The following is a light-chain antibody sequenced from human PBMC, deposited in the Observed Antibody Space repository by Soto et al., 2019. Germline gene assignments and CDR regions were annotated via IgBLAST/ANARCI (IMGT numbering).Light chain of an antibody. CDR2: SAS. Sequence: EIVLTQSPGTLSLSPGERATLSCRASQSVSSSFLAWYQHKPGQAPRLLIYSASSRATGIPDRFSGSESGTDFTLTISRLEPEDFAVYYCQQYGSSSTFGGGTKVDI. CDR1: QSVSSSF. V-gene: IGKV3-20*01. CDR3: QQYGSSST. J-gene: IGKJ4*01.